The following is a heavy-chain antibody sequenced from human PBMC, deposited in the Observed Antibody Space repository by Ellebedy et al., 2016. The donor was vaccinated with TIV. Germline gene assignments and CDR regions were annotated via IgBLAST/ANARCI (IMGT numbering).Heavy chain of an antibody. CDR3: ARGEPIFDS. Sequence: MPSETLSLTCTVSGGSINSYYWTWIRQSPGKGLEWIGIIYYSGRTNYNPSLKSRVTISIDTSRTHFSLKLNSLTAADTAVYVCARGEPIFDSWGQGTLVTVSS. CDR1: GGSINSYY. D-gene: IGHD3-16*01. CDR2: IYYSGRT. V-gene: IGHV4-59*01. J-gene: IGHJ4*02.